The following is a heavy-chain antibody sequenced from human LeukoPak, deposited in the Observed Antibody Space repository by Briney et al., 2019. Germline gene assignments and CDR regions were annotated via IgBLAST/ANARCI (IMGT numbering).Heavy chain of an antibody. V-gene: IGHV4-61*02. CDR1: GGSISSGSYY. J-gene: IGHJ4*02. CDR3: VRELYGSGLWPLWY. Sequence: PSQTLSLTCTVSGGSISSGSYYWSWIRQPAGKGLEWIGRIYTSGSTNYNPSLKSRVSISVDTSKNQFSLKLTSVTAADTAGYYCVRELYGSGLWPLWYWGQGTLVTVSS. D-gene: IGHD6-19*01. CDR2: IYTSGST.